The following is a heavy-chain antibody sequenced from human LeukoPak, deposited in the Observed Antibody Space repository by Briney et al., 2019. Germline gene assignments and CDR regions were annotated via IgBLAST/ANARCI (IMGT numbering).Heavy chain of an antibody. Sequence: SVKVSRKASGYTFTGYYMQWVPQAPGEGLEWRGWNTPNSDGTNYAQNLQGRVTMHRATPITPSYRELSRVRSAATAFIYLGGGYSSCGSSDHSDYWGQGTLVTVSS. CDR3: GGGYSSCGSSDHSDY. V-gene: IGHV1-2*02. CDR1: GYTFTGYY. CDR2: NTPNSDGT. J-gene: IGHJ4*02. D-gene: IGHD5-12*01.